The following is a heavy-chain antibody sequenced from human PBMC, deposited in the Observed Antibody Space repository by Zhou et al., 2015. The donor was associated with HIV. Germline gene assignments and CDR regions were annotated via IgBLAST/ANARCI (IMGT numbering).Heavy chain of an antibody. CDR3: ARGFVAYCSGGSCYSTFDY. Sequence: QVQLVQSGAEVKKPGSSVKVSCKASGGTFSSYSISWVRQAPGQGPEWLGGIIPMFGTPNHAQKFQGRVTITADESTSTAYMELSSLRSEDTAVYYCARGFVAYCSGGSCYSTFDYWGQGALVTVSS. CDR2: IIPMFGTP. CDR1: GGTFSSYS. V-gene: IGHV1-69*01. D-gene: IGHD2-15*01. J-gene: IGHJ4*02.